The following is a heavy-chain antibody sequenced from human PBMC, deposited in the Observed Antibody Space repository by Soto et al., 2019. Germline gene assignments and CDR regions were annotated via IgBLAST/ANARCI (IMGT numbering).Heavy chain of an antibody. CDR2: ISAYNGNT. V-gene: IGHV1-18*01. CDR3: AREGLSNYDFWSGYFLFDP. J-gene: IGHJ5*02. D-gene: IGHD3-3*01. CDR1: GYTFTSYG. Sequence: ASVKVSCKASGYTFTSYGISWVRQAPGQGLEWMGWISAYNGNTNYAQKLQGRVTMTTDTSTSTAYMELRSLRSEDTAVYYCAREGLSNYDFWSGYFLFDPWGQGTLVTVSS.